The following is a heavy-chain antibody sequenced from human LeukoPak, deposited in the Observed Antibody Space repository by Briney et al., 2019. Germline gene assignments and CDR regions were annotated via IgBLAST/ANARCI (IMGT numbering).Heavy chain of an antibody. Sequence: GASVKVSCKASGYTFTSYGISWVRQAPGQGLEWMGWISAYNGNTNYAQKLQGRVTMTTDTSTSTAYMELRGLRSDDTAVYYCARGGTMVRGASYYYGMDVWGKGTTVTVSS. CDR2: ISAYNGNT. CDR3: ARGGTMVRGASYYYGMDV. D-gene: IGHD3-10*01. V-gene: IGHV1-18*04. J-gene: IGHJ6*04. CDR1: GYTFTSYG.